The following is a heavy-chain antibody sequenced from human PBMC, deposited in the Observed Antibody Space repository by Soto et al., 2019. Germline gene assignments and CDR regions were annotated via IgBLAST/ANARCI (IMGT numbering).Heavy chain of an antibody. Sequence: GGSLRLSCAASGFTFSTYAMTWVRQAPGKGLEWVSTISVSGDTTFSADSVKGRFAVSRDNSKNTIYLQMNSLRAEDTAIYYCATRHLPYCSGGTCNPFDFWGQGTLVTVSS. D-gene: IGHD2-15*01. CDR3: ATRHLPYCSGGTCNPFDF. J-gene: IGHJ4*02. V-gene: IGHV3-23*01. CDR2: ISVSGDTT. CDR1: GFTFSTYA.